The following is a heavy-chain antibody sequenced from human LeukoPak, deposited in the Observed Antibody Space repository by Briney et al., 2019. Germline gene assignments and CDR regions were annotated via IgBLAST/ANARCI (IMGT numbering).Heavy chain of an antibody. CDR2: IWYGGSNK. V-gene: IGHV3-30*18. Sequence: GRSLRLSCAASGFTFSSYGMHWVRQAPGKGLEWVAVIWYGGSNKYYADSVKGRFTISRDNSKNTLYLQMNSLRAEDTAVYYCAKDGPHYFDYWGQGAPVTVSS. J-gene: IGHJ4*02. CDR1: GFTFSSYG. CDR3: AKDGPHYFDY.